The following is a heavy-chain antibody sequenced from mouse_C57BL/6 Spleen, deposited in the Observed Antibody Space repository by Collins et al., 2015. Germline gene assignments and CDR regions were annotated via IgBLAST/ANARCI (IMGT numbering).Heavy chain of an antibody. J-gene: IGHJ4*01. CDR3: ARRGTHYYAMDY. Sequence: KSRLSISKDNSKSQVFLKMNSLQTDDTAMYYCARRGTHYYAMDYWGQGTSVTVSS. D-gene: IGHD2-14*01. V-gene: IGHV2-6*02.